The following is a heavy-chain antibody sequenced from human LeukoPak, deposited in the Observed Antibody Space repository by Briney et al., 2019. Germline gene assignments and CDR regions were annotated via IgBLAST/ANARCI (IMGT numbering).Heavy chain of an antibody. V-gene: IGHV1-69*04. Sequence: GSSVKVSCKASGGTFSSYAISWVRQAPGQGLEWMGRIIPILGIANYAQKFQGRVTITADKSTSTAYMELSSLRSEDTAVYYCARDYYGSGSYKNAFDIWGQGTMVTVSS. J-gene: IGHJ3*02. CDR2: IIPILGIA. CDR1: GGTFSSYA. CDR3: ARDYYGSGSYKNAFDI. D-gene: IGHD3-10*01.